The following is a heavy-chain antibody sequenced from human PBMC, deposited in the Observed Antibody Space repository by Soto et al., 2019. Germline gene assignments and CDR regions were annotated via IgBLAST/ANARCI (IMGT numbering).Heavy chain of an antibody. CDR1: GFTFSSYW. CDR2: IKQDGSEK. D-gene: IGHD3-22*01. J-gene: IGHJ3*02. V-gene: IGHV3-7*04. Sequence: GGSLRLSCAASGFTFSSYWMSWVHQAPGKGLEWVANIKQDGSEKYYVDSVKGRFTISRDNAKNSLYLQMNSLRAEDTAVYYCAREAYYYDSSGYYVSSAFDIWGQGTMVTVSS. CDR3: AREAYYYDSSGYYVSSAFDI.